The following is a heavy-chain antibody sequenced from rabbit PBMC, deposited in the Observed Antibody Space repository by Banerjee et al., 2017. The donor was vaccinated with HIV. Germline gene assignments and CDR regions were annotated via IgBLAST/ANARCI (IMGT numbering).Heavy chain of an antibody. CDR2: IYTGSGST. Sequence: QEQLEESGGDLVKPEGSLTLTCTASGFSFSSSYWICWVRQAPGKGLEWIGCIYTGSGSTYYASWAKGRFTISKTSSTTVTLQMTSLTAADTATYFCARDGSGGGADFNLWGQGTLVTVS. V-gene: IGHV1S45*01. D-gene: IGHD4-1*01. J-gene: IGHJ4*01. CDR3: ARDGSGGGADFNL. CDR1: GFSFSSSYW.